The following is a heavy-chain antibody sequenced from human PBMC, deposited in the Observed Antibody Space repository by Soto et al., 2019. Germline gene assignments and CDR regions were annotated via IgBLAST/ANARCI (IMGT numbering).Heavy chain of an antibody. CDR1: GYTFTSYG. CDR3: ARTQPFYDILTGYYMDY. D-gene: IGHD3-9*01. CDR2: ISAYNGNT. V-gene: IGHV1-18*01. J-gene: IGHJ4*02. Sequence: ASVKVSCKASGYTFTSYGISWVRQAPGQGLEWMGWISAYNGNTNYAQKLQGRVTMTTGTSTSTAYMELRSLRSDDTAVYYCARTQPFYDILTGYYMDYWGQGTLVTVSS.